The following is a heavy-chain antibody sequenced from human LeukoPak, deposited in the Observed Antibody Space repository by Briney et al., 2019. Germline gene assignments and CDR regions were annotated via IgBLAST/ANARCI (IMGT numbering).Heavy chain of an antibody. CDR3: AKDLGLLWFGTFDY. V-gene: IGHV3-23*01. CDR1: GFTFSSYA. CDR2: MTGSGGST. Sequence: GGSLRLSCAASGFTFSSYAKSWVRQAPGKGLEWVATMTGSGGSTFYGDSVKGRFTIARDNSNNMLYLQMNSLRAEDTAVYYCAKDLGLLWFGTFDYWGQGILVTVSS. J-gene: IGHJ4*02. D-gene: IGHD3-10*01.